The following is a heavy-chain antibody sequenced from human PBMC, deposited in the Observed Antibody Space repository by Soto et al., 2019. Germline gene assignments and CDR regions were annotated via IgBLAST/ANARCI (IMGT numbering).Heavy chain of an antibody. J-gene: IGHJ6*02. CDR1: GGTFSSYA. Sequence: QVQLVQSGAEVKKPWSSVKVSCKASGGTFSSYAISWVRQAPGQGFEWMGGSIPIFGTANYAQKFQGRVTITADESTSTASMALSSLRSEDTDVYYCARDVTAAGGSGIDVCGQGTTVTVS. CDR3: ARDVTAAGGSGIDV. V-gene: IGHV1-69*01. D-gene: IGHD6-13*01. CDR2: SIPIFGTA.